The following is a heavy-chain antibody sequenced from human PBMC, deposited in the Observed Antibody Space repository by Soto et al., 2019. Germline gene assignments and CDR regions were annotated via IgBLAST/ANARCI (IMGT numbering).Heavy chain of an antibody. J-gene: IGHJ4*02. CDR2: IYHSGNI. CDR1: GGSISSGGYS. D-gene: IGHD2-15*01. V-gene: IGHV4-30-2*01. Sequence: SETLSLTCAVSGGSISSGGYSWSWIRQPPGKGLEWIGYIYHSGNIYYNPSLKSRVTISVDRSKNQFSLKLSSVTAAATAVYSCASFRCRGGSCVLSPGGQGTLVTFS. CDR3: ASFRCRGGSCVLSP.